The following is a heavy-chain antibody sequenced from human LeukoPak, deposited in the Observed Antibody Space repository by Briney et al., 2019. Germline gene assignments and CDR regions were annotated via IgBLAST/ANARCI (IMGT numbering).Heavy chain of an antibody. CDR3: ASTPDYYYGMDV. J-gene: IGHJ6*02. V-gene: IGHV3-53*01. Sequence: GSLRLSCAASGFTVSSNYMSWVRQAPGKGLEWVSVIYSGGSTYYADSVKGRFTISRDNSKSTLYLQMNSLRAEDTAVYYCASTPDYYYGMDVWGQGTTVTVSS. CDR2: IYSGGST. CDR1: GFTVSSNY.